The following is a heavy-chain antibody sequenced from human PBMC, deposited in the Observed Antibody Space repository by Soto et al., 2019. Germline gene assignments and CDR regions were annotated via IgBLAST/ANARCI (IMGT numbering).Heavy chain of an antibody. CDR1: DGSFSGCY. CDR3: ARVWLDAFDI. J-gene: IGHJ3*02. CDR2: INHSGST. Sequence: PSETMSLTCSVYDGSFSGCYWSWIRQPPGKGLEWIGEINHSGSTNYNPSLKSRVTISVDTSKNQFSLKLSSVTAADTAVYYCARVWLDAFDIWGQGTMVTVSS. D-gene: IGHD6-19*01. V-gene: IGHV4-34*09.